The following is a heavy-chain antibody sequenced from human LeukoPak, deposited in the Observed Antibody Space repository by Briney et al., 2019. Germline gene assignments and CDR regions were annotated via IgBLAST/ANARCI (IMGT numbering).Heavy chain of an antibody. V-gene: IGHV3-48*03. D-gene: IGHD2-2*01. CDR3: ATSTSRGPYYYYMDV. Sequence: GGSLRLSYAASGFTFSSYEMNWVRQAPGKGLEWVSYISSSGSTIYYADSVKGRFTISRDNAKNSLYLQMNSLRAEDTAVYYCATSTSRGPYYYYMDVWGKGTTVTVSS. CDR2: ISSSGSTI. CDR1: GFTFSSYE. J-gene: IGHJ6*03.